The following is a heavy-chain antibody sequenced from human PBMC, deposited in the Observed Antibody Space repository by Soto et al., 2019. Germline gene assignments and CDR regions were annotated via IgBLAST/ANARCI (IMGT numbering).Heavy chain of an antibody. V-gene: IGHV3-23*01. CDR1: GFTFSSYA. D-gene: IGHD3-10*01. CDR2: ISGSGGST. Sequence: EVQLLESGGGLVQPGGSLRLSCAASGFTFSSYAMSWVRQAPGKGLEWVSAISGSGGSTYYAHSVKGRFTISRDNSKNTLYLQMNSLRAEDTAVYYCAKAGYYGSGSYYNGDDAFDIWGQGTMVTVSS. J-gene: IGHJ3*02. CDR3: AKAGYYGSGSYYNGDDAFDI.